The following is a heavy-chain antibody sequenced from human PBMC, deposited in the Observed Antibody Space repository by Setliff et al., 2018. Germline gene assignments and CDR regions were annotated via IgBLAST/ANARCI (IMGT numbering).Heavy chain of an antibody. CDR2: INPHTSST. V-gene: IGHV1-2*02. D-gene: IGHD2-21*02. CDR3: ARPATLAMGDYYFDS. J-gene: IGHJ4*02. Sequence: ASVKVSCKASGYTFTDYYVHWVRQAPGQGPEWMGWINPHTSSTHSTQKFQGRLTMTGDTSITTAYMELSSLRSDDTAVYYCARPATLAMGDYYFDSWGQGTLVTVSS. CDR1: GYTFTDYY.